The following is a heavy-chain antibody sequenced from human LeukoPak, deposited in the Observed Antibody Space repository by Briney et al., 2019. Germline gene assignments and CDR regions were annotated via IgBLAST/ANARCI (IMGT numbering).Heavy chain of an antibody. D-gene: IGHD2-2*01. Sequence: SETLSLTCSVSGGSISRGTYYWAWIRQPPGKGLEWIGEINHSGSTNYNPSLKSRVTISVDTSKNQFSLKLSSVTAADTAVYYCARSPSYNPWSIVVVPAAPRRGWFDPWGQGTLVTVSS. CDR1: GGSISRGTYY. J-gene: IGHJ5*02. CDR3: ARSPSYNPWSIVVVPAAPRRGWFDP. CDR2: INHSGST. V-gene: IGHV4-39*07.